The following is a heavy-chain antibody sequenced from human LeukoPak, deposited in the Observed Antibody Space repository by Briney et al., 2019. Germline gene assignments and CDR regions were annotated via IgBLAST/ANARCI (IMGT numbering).Heavy chain of an antibody. D-gene: IGHD3-10*01. CDR3: AKGRPEVWFGELLF. V-gene: IGHV3-30*02. CDR1: GFSFSTYG. Sequence: GGSLRLSCAASGFSFSTYGMPWVRQAPGKGLEWVAFIRYDVSNKYYADSVKGRFTISRDNSKNTLYLQMNSLRVEDTAVYYCAKGRPEVWFGELLFWGQGTLVTVSS. CDR2: IRYDVSNK. J-gene: IGHJ4*02.